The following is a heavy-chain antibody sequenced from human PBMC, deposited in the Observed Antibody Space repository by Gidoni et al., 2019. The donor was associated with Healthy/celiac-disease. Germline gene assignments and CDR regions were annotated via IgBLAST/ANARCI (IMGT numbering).Heavy chain of an antibody. CDR3: TTDSPTYYYGSGSLFDY. V-gene: IGHV3-15*01. CDR1: GFTFSNAW. Sequence: EVQLVESGGGLVKPGGSLRLSCAASGFTFSNAWMSWVRQAPGKGLEWVGRIKSKTDGGTTDYAAPVKGRFTISRDDSKNTLYLQMNSLKTEDTAVYYCTTDSPTYYYGSGSLFDYWGQGTLVTVSS. CDR2: IKSKTDGGTT. J-gene: IGHJ4*02. D-gene: IGHD3-10*01.